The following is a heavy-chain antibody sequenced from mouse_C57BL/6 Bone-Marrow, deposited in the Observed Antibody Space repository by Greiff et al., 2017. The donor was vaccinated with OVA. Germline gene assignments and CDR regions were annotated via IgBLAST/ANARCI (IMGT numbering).Heavy chain of an antibody. V-gene: IGHV1-54*01. Sequence: VQLVESGAELVRPGTSVKVSCKASGYAFTNYLIEWVKQRPGQGLEWIGVINPGSGGTNYNEKFKGKATLTADKSSSTAYMQLSSLTSEDSAVYFCARGGNSDYWGQGTSVTVSS. CDR2: INPGSGGT. CDR1: GYAFTNYL. CDR3: ARGGNSDY. J-gene: IGHJ4*01. D-gene: IGHD2-1*01.